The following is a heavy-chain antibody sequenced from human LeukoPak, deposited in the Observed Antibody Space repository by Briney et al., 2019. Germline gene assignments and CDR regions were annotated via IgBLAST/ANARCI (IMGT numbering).Heavy chain of an antibody. CDR2: ISHDGSNK. V-gene: IGHV3-30*01. J-gene: IGHJ5*02. CDR3: ARDRYNWNYGGWFDP. CDR1: GFTFSSYA. Sequence: GGSLRLSCAASGFTFSSYAMHWVRQAPGKGLEWVAVISHDGSNKYYADSVKGRFTISRDNSKNTLYLQMNSLRAEDTAVYYCARDRYNWNYGGWFDPWGQGTLVTVSS. D-gene: IGHD1-7*01.